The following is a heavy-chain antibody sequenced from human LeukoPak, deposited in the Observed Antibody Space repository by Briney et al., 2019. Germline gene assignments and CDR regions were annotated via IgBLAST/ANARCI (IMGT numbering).Heavy chain of an antibody. V-gene: IGHV3-49*04. J-gene: IGHJ4*02. CDR3: TPNPMVPFDY. CDR1: GLTFADYA. D-gene: IGHD3-10*01. Sequence: PGGSLRLSCTAYGLTFADYAMTWVRHAPGEGLEWLGFIRSKTYGVTTEFAASVKGRFTISRDDSKSIAYLQMNSLNTDDTGVYYCTPNPMVPFDYWGQGTLVTVSS. CDR2: IRSKTYGVTT.